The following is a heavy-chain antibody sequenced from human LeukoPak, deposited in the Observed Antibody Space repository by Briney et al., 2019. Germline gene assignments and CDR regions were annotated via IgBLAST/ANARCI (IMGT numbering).Heavy chain of an antibody. CDR3: ARNLAPMTLGY. D-gene: IGHD3-22*01. CDR1: GYAFTSYY. V-gene: IGHV1-46*01. J-gene: IGHJ4*02. CDR2: INPSGGST. Sequence: GASVKVSCKASGYAFTSYYMHWVRQAPGQGLEWMGIINPSGGSTSYAQKFQGRVTMTRDTSTSTVYMELSSLRSEDTAVYYCARNLAPMTLGYWGQGTLVTVSS.